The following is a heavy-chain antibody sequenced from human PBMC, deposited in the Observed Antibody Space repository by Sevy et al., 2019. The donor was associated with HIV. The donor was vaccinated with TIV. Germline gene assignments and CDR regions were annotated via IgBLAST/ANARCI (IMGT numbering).Heavy chain of an antibody. CDR2: IKQGGSEK. CDR3: AGDTGGIGLDV. V-gene: IGHV3-7*01. CDR1: GFTFSNHW. Sequence: GGSLRLSCAASGFTFSNHWMSWVRQAPGKGLEWVANIKQGGSEKYYVDSLKGRFTVSRDNAKNSLSLQMNSLRAEDTAVYYCAGDTGGIGLDVWGQGTTVTVSS. D-gene: IGHD6-13*01. J-gene: IGHJ6*02.